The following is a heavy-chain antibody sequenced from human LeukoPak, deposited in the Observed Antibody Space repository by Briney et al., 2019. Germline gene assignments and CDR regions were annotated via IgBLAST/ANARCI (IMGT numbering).Heavy chain of an antibody. CDR1: GYTFTSYD. D-gene: IGHD5-12*01. CDR2: INPNNGGT. V-gene: IGHV1-2*02. CDR3: ATGGFGTRGNNGYDHIDY. Sequence: ASVKVSCKASGYTFTSYDLLWVRQAPGQGLEWMGWINPNNGGTNYAQKFQGRVTMTRDTSITTAYMELSRLTSDDTAVYHCATGGFGTRGNNGYDHIDYWGQGTLVTVSP. J-gene: IGHJ4*02.